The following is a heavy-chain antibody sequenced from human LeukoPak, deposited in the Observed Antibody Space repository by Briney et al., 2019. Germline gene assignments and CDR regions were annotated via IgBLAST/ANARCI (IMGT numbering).Heavy chain of an antibody. V-gene: IGHV4-39*07. Sequence: SETLSLTCTVSGGPISSSSYYWGWIRQPPGKGLEWIGSIYYSGSTYYNPSLKSRVTISVDTSKNQFSLKLSSVTAADTAVYYCARDRGSYATFDYWGQGTLVTVSS. J-gene: IGHJ4*02. CDR3: ARDRGSYATFDY. D-gene: IGHD1-26*01. CDR1: GGPISSSSYY. CDR2: IYYSGST.